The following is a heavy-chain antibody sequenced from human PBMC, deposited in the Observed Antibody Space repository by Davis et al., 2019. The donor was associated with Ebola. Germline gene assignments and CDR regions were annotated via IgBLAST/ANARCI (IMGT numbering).Heavy chain of an antibody. CDR3: ARRSNHVGATLFDY. Sequence: GESLKISCAASGFTFSSYSMHWVRQAPGKGLEWVSSISSSSSYIYYADSVKGRFTISRDNAKNSLYLQMNSLRAEDTAVYFCARRSNHVGATLFDYWGQGTLVTVSS. J-gene: IGHJ4*02. V-gene: IGHV3-21*01. CDR2: ISSSSSYI. D-gene: IGHD1-26*01. CDR1: GFTFSSYS.